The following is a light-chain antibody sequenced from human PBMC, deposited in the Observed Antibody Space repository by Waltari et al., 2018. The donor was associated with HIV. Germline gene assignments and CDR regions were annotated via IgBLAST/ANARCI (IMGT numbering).Light chain of an antibody. CDR1: QSINTN. V-gene: IGKV3-15*01. CDR3: QQYNNWPGIT. J-gene: IGKJ3*01. CDR2: GAA. Sequence: EILMTQSPATLSVSPGGRATLSCRASQSINTNLAWYQQKPGQAPRLLIYGAATGATGVPARFSGSVSGTDFTLTISSLQSEDFAVYYCQQYNNWPGITFGPGTKVDIK.